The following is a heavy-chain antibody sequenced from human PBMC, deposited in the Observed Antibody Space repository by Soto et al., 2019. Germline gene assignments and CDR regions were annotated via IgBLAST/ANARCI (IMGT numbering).Heavy chain of an antibody. CDR1: SGSISSSNW. J-gene: IGHJ5*02. CDR3: ARTYYYGSGSYSYNWFDP. CDR2: IYHSGST. V-gene: IGHV4-4*02. Sequence: QVQLQESGPGLVKPSGTLSLTCAVSSGSISSSNWWSWVRQPPGKGLEWIGEIYHSGSTNYNPSPKSRVTISVDKSENQFSLKLSSVTAADTAVYYCARTYYYGSGSYSYNWFDPWGQGTLVTVSS. D-gene: IGHD3-10*01.